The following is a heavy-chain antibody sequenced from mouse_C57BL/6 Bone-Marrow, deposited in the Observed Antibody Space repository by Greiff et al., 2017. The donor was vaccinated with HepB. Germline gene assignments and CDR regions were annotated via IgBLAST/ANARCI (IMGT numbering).Heavy chain of an antibody. J-gene: IGHJ4*01. CDR2: IDPETGGT. CDR3: TRYHVRDY. CDR1: GYTFTDYE. Sequence: QVQLKQSGAELVRPGASVTLSCKASGYTFTDYEMHWVKQTPVHGLEWIGAIDPETGGTAYNQKFKGKAILTADKSSSTAYMELRSLTSEDSAVYYCTRYHVRDYWGQGTSVTVS. V-gene: IGHV1-15*01.